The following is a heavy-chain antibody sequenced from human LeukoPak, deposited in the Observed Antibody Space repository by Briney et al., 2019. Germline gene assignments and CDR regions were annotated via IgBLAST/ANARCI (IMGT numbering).Heavy chain of an antibody. V-gene: IGHV1-58*01. CDR2: IVVGSGNP. D-gene: IGHD6-6*01. CDR3: AAVGWEYSSSPLPMDV. Sequence: SVKVSCKASGFTFPSSGVQWVRQARGQRLEWIGWIVVGSGNPNYAQKFQERVTITRDVSTSTAYMELSSLRSEDTAVYYCAAVGWEYSSSPLPMDVWGQGTTVTVSS. CDR1: GFTFPSSG. J-gene: IGHJ6*02.